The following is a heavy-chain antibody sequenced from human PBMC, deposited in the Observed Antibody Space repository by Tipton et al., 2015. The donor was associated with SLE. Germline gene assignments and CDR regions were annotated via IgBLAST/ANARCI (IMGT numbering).Heavy chain of an antibody. D-gene: IGHD3-16*01. V-gene: IGHV4-38-2*02. CDR2: IYHSGIT. CDR3: ARDPRLNWDYGTYFDY. J-gene: IGHJ4*02. CDR1: GYSISSGYY. Sequence: GLVKPSETLSLTCAVSGYSISSGYYWGWIRQPPGKGLEWIGNIYHSGITYYNPSLKSRVTISLDTSKNQFSLKLSSAPAADTAVYYCARDPRLNWDYGTYFDYWGQGTLVTVSS.